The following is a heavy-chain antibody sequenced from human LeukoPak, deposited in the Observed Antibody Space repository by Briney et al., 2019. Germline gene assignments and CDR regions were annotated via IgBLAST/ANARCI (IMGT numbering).Heavy chain of an antibody. Sequence: SPTPSPAWTVAAASISISSSYSGWIRPPRRNGLEWIGSIYYSGSTYYNPSLKSQVTISVDTSKNQFSLKLSSVTAADTAVYYCARSMVVVVAATRWFDPWGQGTLVTVSS. V-gene: IGHV4-39*01. CDR2: IYYSGST. D-gene: IGHD2-15*01. J-gene: IGHJ5*02. CDR3: ARSMVVVVAATRWFDP. CDR1: AASISISSSY.